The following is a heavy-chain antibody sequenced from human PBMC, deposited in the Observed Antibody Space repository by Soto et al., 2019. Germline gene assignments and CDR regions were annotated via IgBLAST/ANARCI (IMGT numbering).Heavy chain of an antibody. J-gene: IGHJ5*02. D-gene: IGHD3-9*01. Sequence: SETLSLTCTVSGGSISSYYWSWIRQPPGKGLEWIGYIYYSGSTNYNPSLKSRVTISVDTSKNQFSPKLSSVTAADTAVYYCARGHYDILTGYYNDFAWFDPWGQGTLVTVSS. CDR1: GGSISSYY. V-gene: IGHV4-59*01. CDR2: IYYSGST. CDR3: ARGHYDILTGYYNDFAWFDP.